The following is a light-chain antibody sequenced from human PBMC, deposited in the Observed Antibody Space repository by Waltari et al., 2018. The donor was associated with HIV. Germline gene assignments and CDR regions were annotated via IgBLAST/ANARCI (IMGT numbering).Light chain of an antibody. CDR2: EVS. CDR3: SSYSPRGSVV. CDR1: TSDLSSLNF. J-gene: IGLJ3*02. Sequence: HSVLTQPASVSGSPGQSITISCSGPTSDLSSLNFFSWYPQSSGRAPKLIIFEVSSRPSGISDRFSGSKSGDTASLTISALRTEDEADYFCSSYSPRGSVVFGGGTKVTVL. V-gene: IGLV2-14*01.